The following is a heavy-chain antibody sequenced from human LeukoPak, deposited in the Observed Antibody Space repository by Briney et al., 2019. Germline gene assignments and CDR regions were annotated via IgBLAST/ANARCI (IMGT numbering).Heavy chain of an antibody. CDR1: GGSISSGGYY. CDR3: ARVECISGACSSFGY. CDR2: IYYSGST. Sequence: SETLSLTCTVSGGSISSGGYYWSWIRQHPGKGLEWIGNIYYSGSTDYNPSLKSRVTISVDTSKNQFSLKLSSVTAADTAVYYCARVECISGACSSFGYWGQGTLVTVSS. D-gene: IGHD2-8*01. J-gene: IGHJ4*02. V-gene: IGHV4-31*03.